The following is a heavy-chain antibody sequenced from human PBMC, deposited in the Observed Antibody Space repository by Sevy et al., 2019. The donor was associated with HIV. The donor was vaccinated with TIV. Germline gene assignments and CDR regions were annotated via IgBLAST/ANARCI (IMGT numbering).Heavy chain of an antibody. J-gene: IGHJ6*02. D-gene: IGHD2-2*02. CDR1: GGSFSTYY. V-gene: IGHV4-34*01. CDR3: AGYIPTCDSLSDYAMDV. Sequence: SETLSLTCAVYGGSFSTYYWTWIRQPPGKGLEWIGEINHSGSTNYNPSLKSRVSISVDTSKNQFSLNLSSVTAADTAMYYCAGYIPTCDSLSDYAMDVWGQGTTVTVS. CDR2: INHSGST.